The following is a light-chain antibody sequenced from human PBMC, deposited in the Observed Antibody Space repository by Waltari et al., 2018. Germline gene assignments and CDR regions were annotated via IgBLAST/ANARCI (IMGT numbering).Light chain of an antibody. CDR2: VNSDGTH. Sequence: QLVLTQSPSASASLGASVKLTCTLSNGHSTYTIAWHQQQPEKGPRYLMRVNSDGTHSKGDGIPDRFSGSTSGGERHLTISIFQSEDEADYYCQTWGTGTVVFGGGTKLTVL. CDR3: QTWGTGTVV. CDR1: NGHSTYT. V-gene: IGLV4-69*01. J-gene: IGLJ2*01.